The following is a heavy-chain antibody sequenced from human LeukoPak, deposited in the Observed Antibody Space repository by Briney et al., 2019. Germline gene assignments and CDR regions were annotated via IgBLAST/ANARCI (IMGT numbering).Heavy chain of an antibody. V-gene: IGHV4-39*01. CDR2: IYYSGST. J-gene: IGHJ4*02. D-gene: IGHD1-26*01. CDR3: ARGGSYFDY. CDR1: GGSISSSSYY. Sequence: SETLSLTCTVSGGSISSSSYYWGWIRQPPGKGLEWIGSIYYSGSTYYNPSLKSRVTISVDTSKNQFSPQLNSVTPEDTAVYYCARGGSYFDYWGQGTLVTVSS.